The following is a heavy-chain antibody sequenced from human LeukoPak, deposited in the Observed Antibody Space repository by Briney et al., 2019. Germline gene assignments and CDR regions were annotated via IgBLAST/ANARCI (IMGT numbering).Heavy chain of an antibody. CDR2: MNPNSGNT. D-gene: IGHD5-12*01. CDR1: VYTFTSYD. CDR3: ARGYSGYDYCDY. Sequence: ASVKVSCKASVYTFTSYDINWVRQATGQGLEWMGWMNPNSGNTGYAQKFQGRVTMTRNTSISTAYMELSSLRSEDTAVYYCARGYSGYDYCDYWGQGTLVTVSS. J-gene: IGHJ4*02. V-gene: IGHV1-8*01.